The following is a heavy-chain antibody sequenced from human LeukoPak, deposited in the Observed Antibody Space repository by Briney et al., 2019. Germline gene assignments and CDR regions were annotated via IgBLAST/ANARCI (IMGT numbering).Heavy chain of an antibody. J-gene: IGHJ5*02. V-gene: IGHV3-21*01. CDR2: ISSSSYI. CDR3: ARGPQVQPERRRNYNWFDP. Sequence: GGSLRLSCAASGFTFSSYSMNWVRQAPGKGLEWVSPISSSSYIYYADSVKGRFTISRDNAKNSLYLQMNSLRAEDTAVYYCARGPQVQPERRRNYNWFDPWGQGTLVTVSS. D-gene: IGHD1-1*01. CDR1: GFTFSSYS.